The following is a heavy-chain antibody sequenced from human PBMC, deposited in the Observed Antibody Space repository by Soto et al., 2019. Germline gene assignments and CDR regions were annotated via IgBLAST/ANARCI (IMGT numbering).Heavy chain of an antibody. Sequence: EVQLLESGGGLVQPGGSLRLSCAASGFTFSSYAMSWVRQAPGQGLEWVSAIRGSGGSTYYADSVKGRFTIPRDNSKNTLYLQMNSLRAEDTAVYYCAKDLGYNTYYFDYWCQGTLVTVSS. V-gene: IGHV3-23*01. D-gene: IGHD3-16*01. CDR3: AKDLGYNTYYFDY. J-gene: IGHJ4*02. CDR2: IRGSGGST. CDR1: GFTFSSYA.